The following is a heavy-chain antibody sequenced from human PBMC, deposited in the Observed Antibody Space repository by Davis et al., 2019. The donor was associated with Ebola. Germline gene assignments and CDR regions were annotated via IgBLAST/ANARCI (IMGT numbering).Heavy chain of an antibody. J-gene: IGHJ6*02. Sequence: GESLKISCAASGFTFSDYYMSWIRHTPGKGLEWVSYISSSGSTIYYADSVKGRFTISRDNAKNSLYLQMNSLRAEDTAVYYCARGLRFRNYYYGMDVWGQGTTVTVSS. CDR2: ISSSGSTI. V-gene: IGHV3-11*01. CDR3: ARGLRFRNYYYGMDV. CDR1: GFTFSDYY. D-gene: IGHD5-12*01.